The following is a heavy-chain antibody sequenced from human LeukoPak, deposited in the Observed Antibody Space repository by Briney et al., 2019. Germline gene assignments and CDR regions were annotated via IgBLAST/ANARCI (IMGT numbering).Heavy chain of an antibody. CDR3: ARGGSSGWYFLYYYYYGMDV. Sequence: ASVKVSCKASGYTFTSYEINWVRQATGQGLEWMGWMNPNSGNTGYAQKFQGRVTMTRNTSISTAYMELSSLRSEDTAVYYCARGGSSGWYFLYYYYYGMDVWGQGTTVTVSS. V-gene: IGHV1-8*01. CDR1: GYTFTSYE. CDR2: MNPNSGNT. J-gene: IGHJ6*02. D-gene: IGHD6-19*01.